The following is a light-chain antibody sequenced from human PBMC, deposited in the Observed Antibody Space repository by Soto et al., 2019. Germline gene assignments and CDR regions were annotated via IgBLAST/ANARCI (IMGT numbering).Light chain of an antibody. V-gene: IGLV3-21*02. CDR1: NIGSKS. CDR3: QVWDSSSERVV. Sequence: SYELTQPPSVSVAPGQTARITCGENNIGSKSVHWYQQRPGQAPVLVVYDDSDRPSGIPERFSGSNSGNTATLTISRVEDGDEADYYCQVWDSSSERVVFGGGTQLTVL. J-gene: IGLJ2*01. CDR2: DDS.